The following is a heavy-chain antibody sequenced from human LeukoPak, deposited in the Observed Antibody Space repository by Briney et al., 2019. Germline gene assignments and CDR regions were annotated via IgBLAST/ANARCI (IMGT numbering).Heavy chain of an antibody. V-gene: IGHV3-48*04. CDR3: VREKGGFGFVL. CDR1: GFNFGIYS. D-gene: IGHD3-16*01. CDR2: VSAGSTGI. J-gene: IGHJ4*02. Sequence: QTGGSLRLSRAGSGFNFGIYSMDWVRQAPGKGLEWVAYVSAGSTGIFYAASVKGRFSISRDNAQKSLYLQMNSLRAEDTAIYYCVREKGGFGFVLWGRGTLVTVSS.